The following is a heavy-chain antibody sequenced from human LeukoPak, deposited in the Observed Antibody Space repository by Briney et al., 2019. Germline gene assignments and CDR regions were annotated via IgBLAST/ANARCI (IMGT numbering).Heavy chain of an antibody. CDR2: INNDGSTT. CDR3: AIGGTYGSGS. V-gene: IGHV3-74*01. CDR1: GFPFANTW. Sequence: GGSLRLSCAASGFPFANTWMNWVRQAPGKGLVWVSLINNDGSTTNYADSVKGRFTISRDNAKNTVYLQMNSLRAEDTAVYYCAIGGTYGSGSWGQGTLVTVSS. J-gene: IGHJ4*02. D-gene: IGHD3-10*01.